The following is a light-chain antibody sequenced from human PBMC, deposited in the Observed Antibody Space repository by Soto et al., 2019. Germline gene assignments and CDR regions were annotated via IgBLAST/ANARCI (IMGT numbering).Light chain of an antibody. CDR3: QQYNDWWT. CDR1: QSVSSY. CDR2: GAS. Sequence: DILLTQSPAPLSLSPGQRATLSCRASQSVSSYLAWYQQRPGQAPRLLIYGASTRATGVPARFSGSGSGTEFTLTISSLQSEDFAVYYCQQYNDWWTFGQGTKVDIK. V-gene: IGKV3-15*01. J-gene: IGKJ1*01.